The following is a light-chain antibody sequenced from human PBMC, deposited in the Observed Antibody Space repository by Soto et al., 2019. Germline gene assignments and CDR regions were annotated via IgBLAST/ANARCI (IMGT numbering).Light chain of an antibody. CDR3: GAGDSSLNVYL. V-gene: IGLV1-51*01. J-gene: IGLJ1*01. CDR1: SSNIGNYY. Sequence: QALRTEPPSVSAAPGQKVYVSCSGSSSNIGNYYVSWYHQLPGTALKLLIYDNTKRPLGIPDRFSGSKSGTSATLAITGLQTGDEGHYSWGAGDSSLNVYLFVGDTKITVL. CDR2: DNT.